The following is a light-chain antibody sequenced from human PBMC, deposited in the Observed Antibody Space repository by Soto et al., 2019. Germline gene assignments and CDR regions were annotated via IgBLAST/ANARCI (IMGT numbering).Light chain of an antibody. CDR3: QQRTNRPPWT. V-gene: IGKV1-5*01. J-gene: IGKJ4*02. Sequence: DIQMTQSPSTLPASGGDRVTITCRASQSVSSRLAWYQQKPGTEPKGLIYHASNSRSGVPSGLSGSRSGTDVTLSISSLEPEDFAVYYCQQRTNRPPWTFGGGTKVDIK. CDR1: QSVSSR. CDR2: HAS.